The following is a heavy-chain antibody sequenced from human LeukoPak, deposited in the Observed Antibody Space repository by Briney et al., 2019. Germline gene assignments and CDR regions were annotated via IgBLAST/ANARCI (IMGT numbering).Heavy chain of an antibody. J-gene: IGHJ4*02. Sequence: GGSPRLSCATSGFTFSNYEMNCVRQAPGRGLEWISYITSSGGTTFYADSVKGRFTISRDNAKNSLYLQMNSLRAEDTAVYYCARGDCTTNCYVSYWGQGTLVTVSS. CDR3: ARGDCTTNCYVSY. V-gene: IGHV3-48*03. D-gene: IGHD2-2*01. CDR1: GFTFSNYE. CDR2: ITSSGGTT.